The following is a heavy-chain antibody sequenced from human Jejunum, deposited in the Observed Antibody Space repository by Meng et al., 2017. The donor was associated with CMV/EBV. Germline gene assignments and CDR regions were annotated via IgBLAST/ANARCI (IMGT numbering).Heavy chain of an antibody. CDR1: GYPFTNYY. CDR2: INPNGGTT. D-gene: IGHD3-10*01. J-gene: IGHJ4*02. Sequence: SGYPFTNYYMHWVRQAPGHGLEWMGIINPNGGTTTYEKKFQGRVTMTRDTSTTTVYLDLSSLRSEDTAVYYCARDPYGAGSSALDYWGQGTLVTSPQ. CDR3: ARDPYGAGSSALDY. V-gene: IGHV1-46*01.